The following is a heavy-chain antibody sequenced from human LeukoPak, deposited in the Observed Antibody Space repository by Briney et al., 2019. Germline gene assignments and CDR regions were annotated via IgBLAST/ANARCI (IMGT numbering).Heavy chain of an antibody. V-gene: IGHV3-53*01. CDR2: IYSGGLP. CDR1: GFTVSSSD. CDR3: ARDPHYSGSGSYSY. Sequence: GGSLRLSCAASGFTVSSSDMIWVRQAPGKGLEWVSIIYSGGLPYYAESVRGRFTISRDNSKNTLYLQMNSLRAEDTAVYFCARDPHYSGSGSYSYWGQGTLVTVSS. J-gene: IGHJ4*02. D-gene: IGHD3-10*01.